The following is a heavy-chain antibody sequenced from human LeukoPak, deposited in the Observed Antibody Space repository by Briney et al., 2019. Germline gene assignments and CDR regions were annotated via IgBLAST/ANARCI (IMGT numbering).Heavy chain of an antibody. D-gene: IGHD4-17*01. CDR2: ISAYNGNT. J-gene: IGHJ1*01. CDR3: ARDSSSYGDYGEYLEYFQH. Sequence: ASVKVSCKASGYTFTSYGISWVRQAPGQGLEWMGWISAYNGNTNYAQKLQGRVTITADESTSTAYMELSSLRSEDTAVYYCARDSSSYGDYGEYLEYFQHWGQGTLVTVSS. V-gene: IGHV1-18*01. CDR1: GYTFTSYG.